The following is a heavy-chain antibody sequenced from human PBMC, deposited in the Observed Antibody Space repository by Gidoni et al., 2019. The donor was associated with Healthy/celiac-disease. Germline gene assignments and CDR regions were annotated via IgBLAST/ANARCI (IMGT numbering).Heavy chain of an antibody. J-gene: IGHJ4*02. V-gene: IGHV3-21*01. CDR1: GFTSSSYS. CDR3: ARPEPTATKYYFDY. CDR2: NRSSSSDI. Sequence: EVQLVESGGGLVKPGGSLRLPRAASGFTSSSYSMNWVRQAPGTGLQWVASNRSSSSDIYYEDSVKGRFTISRDNAKNSLYLQMSRLRAEDTAVYYCARPEPTATKYYFDYGGQGTLVTVSS.